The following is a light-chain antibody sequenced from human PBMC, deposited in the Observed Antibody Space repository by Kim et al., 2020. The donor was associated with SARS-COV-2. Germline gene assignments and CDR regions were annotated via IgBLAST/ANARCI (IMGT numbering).Light chain of an antibody. Sequence: GETVTLTCGSSAGAVTSGHYPYWFQQKPGQAPKTLIFDTTDKQSWTPARFSGSLLGGKAALTLSGAQPDDEADYYCSVSYSGGRRVFGGGTQLTVL. V-gene: IGLV7-46*01. CDR1: AGAVTSGHY. CDR2: DTT. CDR3: SVSYSGGRRV. J-gene: IGLJ3*02.